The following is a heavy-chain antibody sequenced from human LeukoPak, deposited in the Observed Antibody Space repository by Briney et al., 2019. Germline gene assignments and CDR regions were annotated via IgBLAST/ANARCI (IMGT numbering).Heavy chain of an antibody. D-gene: IGHD6-6*01. CDR2: INPNSGGT. CDR1: GYTFTVYY. J-gene: IGHJ4*02. CDR3: ARRKQLVTDY. V-gene: IGHV1-2*02. Sequence: ASVKVSCKASGYTFTVYYMHWVRQAPGQGREWMGWINPNSGGTNYAQKFQGRVTMTRETSISTAYMELSRLRSDDTAVYYCARRKQLVTDYWGQGTLVTVSS.